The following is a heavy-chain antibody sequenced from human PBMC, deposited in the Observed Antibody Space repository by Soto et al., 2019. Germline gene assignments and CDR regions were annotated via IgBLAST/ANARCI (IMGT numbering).Heavy chain of an antibody. Sequence: PGETRKISCKGSGYSFTSYWIGWVRQMPGKGLEWIVIIYPGDSDTRYSPSFQGQVTISADKSIITAYLQWSSLKVSDTAMYYCARHRLAVDTAMKYYYYYYGMDAWGQGTTVTVSS. V-gene: IGHV5-51*01. J-gene: IGHJ6*02. D-gene: IGHD5-18*01. CDR1: GYSFTSYW. CDR2: IYPGDSDT. CDR3: ARHRLAVDTAMKYYYYYYGMDA.